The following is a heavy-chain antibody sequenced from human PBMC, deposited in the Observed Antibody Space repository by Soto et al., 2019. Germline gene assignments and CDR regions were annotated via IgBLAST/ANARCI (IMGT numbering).Heavy chain of an antibody. V-gene: IGHV1-69*13. CDR2: IIPIFGTA. D-gene: IGHD2-2*01. J-gene: IGHJ6*02. CDR1: GYTFTSYG. Sequence: ASVKVSCKASGYTFTSYGISWVRQAPGQGLEWMGGIIPIFGTANYAQKFQGRVTITADESTSTAYMELSSLRSEDTAVYYWASPGDIVVVPAASMGMDVWGQGTTVTVSS. CDR3: ASPGDIVVVPAASMGMDV.